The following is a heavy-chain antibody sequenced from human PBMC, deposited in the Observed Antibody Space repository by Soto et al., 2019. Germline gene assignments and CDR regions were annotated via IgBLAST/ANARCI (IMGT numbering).Heavy chain of an antibody. J-gene: IGHJ6*02. CDR2: IIPIFGTA. CDR1: GGTFSSYA. D-gene: IGHD5-18*01. CDR3: ARGDTAMVKDHYYGMDV. V-gene: IGHV1-69*13. Sequence: SVKVSCKASGGTFSSYAISWVRQAPGQGLEWMGGIIPIFGTANYAQKFQGRVTITADESTSTAYMELSSLRSEDTAVYYCARGDTAMVKDHYYGMDVWGQGTTVTVSS.